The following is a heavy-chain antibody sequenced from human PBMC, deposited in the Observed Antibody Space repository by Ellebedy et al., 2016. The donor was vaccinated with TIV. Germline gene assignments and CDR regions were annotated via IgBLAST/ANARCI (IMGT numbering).Heavy chain of an antibody. D-gene: IGHD2-21*02. J-gene: IGHJ4*02. CDR1: GFTFSSYG. V-gene: IGHV3-30*18. Sequence: GESLKISXAASGFTFSSYGIHWVRQAPGKGLEWVALISYDGNNKYYADSVKGRFTISRDNSKNTLYLQMNSLRAEDTAVYYCVKTNLAYCGGNCPWGFDYWGQGTLVTVSS. CDR2: ISYDGNNK. CDR3: VKTNLAYCGGNCPWGFDY.